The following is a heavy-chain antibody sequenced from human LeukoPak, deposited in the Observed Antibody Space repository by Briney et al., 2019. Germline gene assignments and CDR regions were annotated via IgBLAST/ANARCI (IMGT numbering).Heavy chain of an antibody. CDR3: AKEHSSGWPNLDS. CDR1: GSTVDRYT. Sequence: GGSLRLACAAAGSTVDRYTIHWVRQAPGTVLEWVSLIGRRETNIYYADSVKGRVTISRDNSKNSLYLQMNSLRPEDCALYYCAKEHSSGWPNLDSWGRGTLVTVSS. J-gene: IGHJ4*02. V-gene: IGHV3-43*01. CDR2: IGRRETNI. D-gene: IGHD6-19*01.